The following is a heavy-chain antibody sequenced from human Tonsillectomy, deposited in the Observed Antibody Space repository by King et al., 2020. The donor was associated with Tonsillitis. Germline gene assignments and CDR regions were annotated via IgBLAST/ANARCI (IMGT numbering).Heavy chain of an antibody. CDR3: ARRRYYDSSGFYYFDY. J-gene: IGHJ4*02. V-gene: IGHV5-51*01. CDR2: IYPGDSDT. Sequence: VKLVESGAEVKKPGESLKISCKGSGYSFTSYWIGWVRQMPGKGLEWMGIIYPGDSDTRYSPSFQGQVTISADKSISTAYLQWSSLKASDTAMYYCARRRYYDSSGFYYFDYWGQGTLVTVSS. CDR1: GYSFTSYW. D-gene: IGHD3-22*01.